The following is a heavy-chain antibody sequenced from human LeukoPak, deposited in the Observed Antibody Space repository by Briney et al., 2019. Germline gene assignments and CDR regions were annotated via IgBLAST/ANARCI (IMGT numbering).Heavy chain of an antibody. CDR1: GGSFSGYY. CDR3: ARAPPPNYYYYYMDV. J-gene: IGHJ6*03. V-gene: IGHV4-34*01. Sequence: SETLSLTCAVYGGSFSGYYWSWIRQPPGKGLEWIGEINHSGSTNYNPSLKSRVTISVDTSKNQFSLKLSSVTAADTAVYYCARAPPPNYYYYYMDVWGKGTTVTFSS. CDR2: INHSGST.